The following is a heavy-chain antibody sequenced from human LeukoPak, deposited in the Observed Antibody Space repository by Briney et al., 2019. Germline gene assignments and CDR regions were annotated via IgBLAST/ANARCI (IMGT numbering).Heavy chain of an antibody. CDR3: AKDALLFYGSGSYYDY. CDR2: IRPDGSEK. D-gene: IGHD3-10*01. Sequence: GGSLKLSCAASGFTFRSSWMSWVRLAPGKGLEWVGNIRPDGSEKQYVDSVKGRFTISRDNAKNSLYLQMNSLRAEDTALYYCAKDALLFYGSGSYYDYWGQGTLVTVSS. CDR1: GFTFRSSW. J-gene: IGHJ4*02. V-gene: IGHV3-7*03.